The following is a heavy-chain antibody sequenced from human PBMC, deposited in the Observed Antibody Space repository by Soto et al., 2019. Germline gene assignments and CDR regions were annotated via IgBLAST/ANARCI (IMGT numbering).Heavy chain of an antibody. CDR1: GFTFSSYW. D-gene: IGHD6-13*01. J-gene: IGHJ4*02. V-gene: IGHV3-74*01. CDR2: INNDGSST. CDR3: ARVIEAAAGPDY. Sequence: GGSLRLSCAASGFTFSSYWMHWIRQAPEKGLVWVSRINNDGSSTSYADSVKGRFTISRDNAKNTLYLQMNSLRAEDTAVYYCARVIEAAAGPDYWGQGTLVTVSS.